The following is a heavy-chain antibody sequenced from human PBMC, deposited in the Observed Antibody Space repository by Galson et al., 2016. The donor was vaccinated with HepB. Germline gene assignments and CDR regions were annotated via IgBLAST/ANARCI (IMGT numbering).Heavy chain of an antibody. Sequence: SLRLSCAASGFTFSSSAMNWVRQAPGKGLEWLSHISGGSSTRYYANSVKGRFTISRDNAKNSLYLQMNSLRDDDTAVYYCAKPFLSSGLYSFDYWGRGTLVTVSS. V-gene: IGHV3-48*02. J-gene: IGHJ4*02. CDR3: AKPFLSSGLYSFDY. CDR1: GFTFSSSA. CDR2: ISGGSSTR. D-gene: IGHD6-19*01.